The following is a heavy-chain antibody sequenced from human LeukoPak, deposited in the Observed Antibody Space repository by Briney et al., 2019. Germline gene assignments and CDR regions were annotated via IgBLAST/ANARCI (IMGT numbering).Heavy chain of an antibody. Sequence: PGGSLRLSCAASGFTFSSYAMHWVRQAPGKGLEWVAVISYDGSNKYYADSVKGRFTISRDNSKNTLYLQMNSLRAEDTAVYYCASSRITIVLDGSWGQGTLVTVSS. CDR3: ASSRITIVLDGS. D-gene: IGHD3-10*01. CDR1: GFTFSSYA. CDR2: ISYDGSNK. J-gene: IGHJ5*02. V-gene: IGHV3-30-3*01.